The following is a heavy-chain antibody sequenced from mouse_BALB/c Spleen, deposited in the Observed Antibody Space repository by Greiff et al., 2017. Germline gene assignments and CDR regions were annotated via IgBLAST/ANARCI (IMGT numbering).Heavy chain of an antibody. CDR1: GFTFSSYG. CDR2: ISSGGSYT. V-gene: IGHV5-6*01. D-gene: IGHD2-4*01. Sequence: EVKLVESGGDLVKPGGSLKLSCAASGFTFSSYGMSWVRQTPDKRLEWVATISSGGSYTYYPDSVKGRFTISRDNAKNTLYLQMSSLKSEDTAMYYCARHLHYEYARGNFDVWGAGTTVTVSS. J-gene: IGHJ1*01. CDR3: ARHLHYEYARGNFDV.